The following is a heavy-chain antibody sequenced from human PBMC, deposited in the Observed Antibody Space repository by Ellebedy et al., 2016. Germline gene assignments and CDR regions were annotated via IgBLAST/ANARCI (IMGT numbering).Heavy chain of an antibody. V-gene: IGHV4-38-2*02. CDR1: GYSISSGHY. CDR2: IYQSGST. CDR3: GRVKLLWFEDPGSDYYYGMDV. D-gene: IGHD3-10*01. J-gene: IGHJ6*02. Sequence: SETLSLTXTVSGYSISSGHYWGWIRQPPGKGLEWIGSIYQSGSTYYNPSLQSRVTISVDTSKNHFSLKLSSVTPADTAVYHCGRVKLLWFEDPGSDYYYGMDVWGQGTTVTVSS.